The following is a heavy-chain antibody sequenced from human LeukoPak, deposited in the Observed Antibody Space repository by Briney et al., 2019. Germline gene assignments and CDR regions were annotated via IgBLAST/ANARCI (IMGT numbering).Heavy chain of an antibody. CDR2: INHNGST. Sequence: SETLSLTCAVSGGSLSGYYWSWIRQPPGKGLEWIGEINHNGSTNYNPSLKSRVTISVDTSKNQFSLKLSSVTAADTAVYYCARVLRKGVSYFDYWGQGTLVTVSS. CDR3: ARVLRKGVSYFDY. J-gene: IGHJ4*02. V-gene: IGHV4-34*01. CDR1: GGSLSGYY. D-gene: IGHD3-10*01.